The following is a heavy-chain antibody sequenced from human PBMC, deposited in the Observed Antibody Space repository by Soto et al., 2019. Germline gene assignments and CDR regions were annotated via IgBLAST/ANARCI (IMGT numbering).Heavy chain of an antibody. D-gene: IGHD3-10*01. Sequence: EVQLVESGGGLVQPGGSLRLSCAASEFTFSGRSVHWVRQAPGKGLVWVSAIDKVGTDSTYADSVKGRFTSSRDNAKNTVYLQINILRVEDTAVYYCARGWFGPDVWGKGTTVTVSS. CDR3: ARGWFGPDV. J-gene: IGHJ6*03. V-gene: IGHV3-74*01. CDR1: EFTFSGRS. CDR2: IDKVGTDS.